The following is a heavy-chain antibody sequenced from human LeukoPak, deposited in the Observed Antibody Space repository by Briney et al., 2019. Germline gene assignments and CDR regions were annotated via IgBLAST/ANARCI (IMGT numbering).Heavy chain of an antibody. V-gene: IGHV1-46*01. Sequence: ASVKVSCNASGYTFTSYYMHWVRQAPGQGLEWMGIINPSGGSTSYAQKFQGRVTMTRDMSTSTVYMELSSLRSEDTAVYYCAKGVRSPHGAQQPMFDYWGQGTLVTVSS. CDR3: AKGVRSPHGAQQPMFDY. CDR2: INPSGGST. CDR1: GYTFTSYY. D-gene: IGHD1/OR15-1a*01. J-gene: IGHJ4*02.